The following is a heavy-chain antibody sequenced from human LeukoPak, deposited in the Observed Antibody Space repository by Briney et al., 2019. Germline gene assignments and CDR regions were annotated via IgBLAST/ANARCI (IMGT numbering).Heavy chain of an antibody. CDR2: INSDGSST. CDR3: ARRGIAVADY. V-gene: IGHV3-74*01. CDR1: GFSVNDNY. Sequence: PGGSLRLSCAASGFSVNDNYVTWVRQAPGKGLVWVSRINSDGSSTSYADSVKGRFTISRDNAKNTLYLQMNSLRAEDTAVYYCARRGIAVADYWGQGTLVTVSS. J-gene: IGHJ4*02. D-gene: IGHD6-19*01.